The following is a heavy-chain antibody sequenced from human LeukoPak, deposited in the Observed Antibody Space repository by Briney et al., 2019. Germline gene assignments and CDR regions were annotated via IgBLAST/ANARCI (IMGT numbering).Heavy chain of an antibody. CDR2: ISASGDTT. CDR3: AKRDLYSKRTNYIYYFDN. CDR1: GFTFSNYA. J-gene: IGHJ4*02. D-gene: IGHD1-26*01. Sequence: PGGSLRLSCAVSGFTFSNYAMNWVRQAPGKGLEWVSAISASGDTTYYADSVKGRFTISRDNSRNTLYLQMDSLRAEDTAVYFCAKRDLYSKRTNYIYYFDNWGQGTLVTVSS. V-gene: IGHV3-23*01.